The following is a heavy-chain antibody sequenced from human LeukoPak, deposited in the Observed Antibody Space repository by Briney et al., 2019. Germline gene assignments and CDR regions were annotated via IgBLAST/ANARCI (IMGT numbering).Heavy chain of an antibody. CDR1: GFTFSDYY. J-gene: IGHJ4*02. CDR3: ARAPNDWVRGVMSH. CDR2: ISSSGSTI. D-gene: IGHD3-10*01. Sequence: KAGGSLRLSCAASGFTFSDYYMSWIRQAPGKGLEWVSYISSSGSTIYYADSVKGRFTISRDNAKNSLYLQMNSLRAEDTAVYYCARAPNDWVRGVMSHWGQGTLVTVSS. V-gene: IGHV3-11*04.